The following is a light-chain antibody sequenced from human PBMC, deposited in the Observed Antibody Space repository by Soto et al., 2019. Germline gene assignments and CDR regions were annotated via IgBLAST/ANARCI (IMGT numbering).Light chain of an antibody. CDR3: QQRSDWLPIT. CDR1: QSVSES. V-gene: IGKV3-11*01. CDR2: DVS. J-gene: IGKJ5*01. Sequence: EIVLTQSPSTLSLSPGERATLSCRASQSVSESLALYQQKPGQAPRLLIYDVSYRATGIPVRFSGSGSGTDFTLTISSLEPEDFAVYYCQQRSDWLPITFGQGTRLEIK.